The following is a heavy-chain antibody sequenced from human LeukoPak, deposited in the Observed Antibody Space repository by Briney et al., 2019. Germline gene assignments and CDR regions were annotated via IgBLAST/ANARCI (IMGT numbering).Heavy chain of an antibody. Sequence: PSETLSLTCTVSGGSISSYYWSWIRQPPGKGLEWIGYIYYSGSTNYNPSLKSRVTISVDTSKNQFSLKLSSVTAADTAVYYCARHPYDSSGYSDWGQGTLVTVSS. V-gene: IGHV4-59*08. D-gene: IGHD3-22*01. CDR1: GGSISSYY. CDR2: IYYSGST. CDR3: ARHPYDSSGYSD. J-gene: IGHJ4*02.